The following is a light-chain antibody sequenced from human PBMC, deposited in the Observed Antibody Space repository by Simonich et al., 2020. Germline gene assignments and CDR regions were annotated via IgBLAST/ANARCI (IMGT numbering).Light chain of an antibody. CDR1: SSDVGSYNL. CDR2: EGS. CDR3: CSYAGSSTVV. Sequence: QSALTQPVSVSGSPGQSITISCTGTSSDVGSYNLVSWYQQHPGKAPKLRIYEGSKRPSGVSNRFSGSKSGNTASLTIAGLQAEDEADYYCCSYAGSSTVVFGGGTKLTVL. V-gene: IGLV2-23*01. J-gene: IGLJ2*01.